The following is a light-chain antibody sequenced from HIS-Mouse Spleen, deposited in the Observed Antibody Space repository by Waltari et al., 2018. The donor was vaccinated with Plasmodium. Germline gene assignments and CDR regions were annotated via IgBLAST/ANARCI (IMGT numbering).Light chain of an antibody. CDR3: QQYNNWSFT. CDR1: QSVSSN. V-gene: IGKV3-15*01. Sequence: EIVMTQSPATLSVSPGEPATLSCGASQSVSSNLAWYQQKPGQAPRLLIYGASTRATGIPARFSGSGSGTEFTLTISSLQSEDFAVYYCQQYNNWSFTFGPGTKVDIK. J-gene: IGKJ3*01. CDR2: GAS.